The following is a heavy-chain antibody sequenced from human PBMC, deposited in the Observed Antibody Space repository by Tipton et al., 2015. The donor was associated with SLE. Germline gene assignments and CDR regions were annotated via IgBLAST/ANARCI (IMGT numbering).Heavy chain of an antibody. Sequence: TLSLTCIVSGGSISSGSYFWSWIRQPAGKGPEWIGHIRTSGSTTYNPSLQSRVTISLDTFQNQFSLKLSSVTAADTAVYYCARNPGYWGQGTLVTVSS. CDR2: IRTSGST. J-gene: IGHJ4*02. V-gene: IGHV4-61*09. CDR3: ARNPGY. CDR1: GGSISSGSYF.